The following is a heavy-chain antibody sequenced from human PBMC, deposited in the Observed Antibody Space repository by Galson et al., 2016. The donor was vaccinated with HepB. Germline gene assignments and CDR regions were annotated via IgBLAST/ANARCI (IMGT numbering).Heavy chain of an antibody. CDR2: ISRGSGYI. Sequence: SLRLSCAASGFTFSTYNMNWVRQAPGKGLEWVSSISRGSGYIYYADSVKGRFTISRDNAKNSLYLQMNSLRAEDTAVYYCARVVPLYSGGWYVRGDGWSDPWGQGTLVTVSS. CDR3: ARVVPLYSGGWYVRGDGWSDP. V-gene: IGHV3-21*04. D-gene: IGHD6-19*01. J-gene: IGHJ5*02. CDR1: GFTFSTYN.